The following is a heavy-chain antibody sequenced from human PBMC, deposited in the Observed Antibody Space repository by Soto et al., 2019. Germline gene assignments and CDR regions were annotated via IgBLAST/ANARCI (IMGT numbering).Heavy chain of an antibody. CDR1: GYTFTSYD. V-gene: IGHV1-8*01. CDR3: ARERTGTTSMDV. CDR2: MNPNSGNT. Sequence: QVQLVQAGADVKKPGASVKVSCKASGYTFTSYDINWVRQATGQGLEWMGWMNPNSGNTGYAQKFQGRVTMTRNTSISTAYMELSSLRSEDTAVYYCARERTGTTSMDVWGQGTTVTVSS. J-gene: IGHJ6*02. D-gene: IGHD1-1*01.